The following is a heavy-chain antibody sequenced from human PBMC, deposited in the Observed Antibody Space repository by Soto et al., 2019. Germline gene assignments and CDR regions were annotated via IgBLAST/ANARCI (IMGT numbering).Heavy chain of an antibody. CDR2: IKSKTDGGTT. CDR3: TTDRVILGYCSGGSPLCAFDI. Sequence: GGSLRLSCAASGFTFSNAWMSWVRQAPGKGLEWVGRIKSKTDGGTTDYAAPVKGRFTISRDDSKNTLYLQMNSLKTEDTAVYYCTTDRVILGYCSGGSPLCAFDIWGQGTMVTVSS. J-gene: IGHJ3*02. D-gene: IGHD2-15*01. V-gene: IGHV3-15*01. CDR1: GFTFSNAW.